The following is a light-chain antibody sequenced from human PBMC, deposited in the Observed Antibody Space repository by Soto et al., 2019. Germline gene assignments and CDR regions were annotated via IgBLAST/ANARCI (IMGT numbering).Light chain of an antibody. CDR1: QRISIW. CDR3: QHYDGYSNS. CDR2: KAS. V-gene: IGKV1-5*03. J-gene: IGKJ2*01. Sequence: DIQMTQSPSTLSASVGDSVKITCRASQRISIWLAWYQQKPGTAPKLLIYKASTLESGVQSRFSGSGSGTEFTLTISSLQPDDFATYYCQHYDGYSNSFGQGTKVEIK.